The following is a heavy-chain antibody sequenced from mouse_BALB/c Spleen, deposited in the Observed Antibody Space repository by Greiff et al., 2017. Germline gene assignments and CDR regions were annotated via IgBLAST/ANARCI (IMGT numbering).Heavy chain of an antibody. J-gene: IGHJ4*01. CDR2: IYPGDGDT. D-gene: IGHD2-1*01. Sequence: LVESGAELARPGASVKLSCKASGYSFTSYWMQWVKQRPGQGLEWIGAIYPGDGDTRYTQKFKGKATLTADKSSSTAYMQLSSLASVDSAVYYCEREREGNYDAMDYWGQGTAVTVSA. CDR3: EREREGNYDAMDY. V-gene: IGHV1-87*01. CDR1: GYSFTSYW.